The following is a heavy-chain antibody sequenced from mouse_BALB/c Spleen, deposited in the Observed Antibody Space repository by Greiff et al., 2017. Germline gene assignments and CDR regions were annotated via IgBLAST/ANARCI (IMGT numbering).Heavy chain of an antibody. D-gene: IGHD2-2*01. CDR2: ISSGSSTI. V-gene: IGHV5-17*02. CDR3: ARGYDDYYAMDY. CDR1: GFTFSSFG. J-gene: IGHJ4*01. Sequence: EVQRVESGGGLVQPGGSRKLSCAASGFTFSSFGMHWVRQAPEKGLEWVAYISSGSSTIYYADTVKGRFTISRDNPKNTLFLQMTSLRSEDTAMYYCARGYDDYYAMDYWGQGTSVTVSS.